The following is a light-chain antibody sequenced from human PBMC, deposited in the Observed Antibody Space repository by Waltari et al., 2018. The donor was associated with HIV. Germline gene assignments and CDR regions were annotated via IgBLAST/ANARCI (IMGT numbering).Light chain of an antibody. Sequence: QSGLTQPPSASGTPGQRLSISCAGNNSNIGSNFVFWYRQFPGAAPTLLVYKNNQRPSGVGDRFSGSRSGASASLVISGLRVEDEADYYCASWDDGLRGHVFGSGTTVSV. V-gene: IGLV1-47*01. CDR1: NSNIGSNF. CDR2: KNN. CDR3: ASWDDGLRGHV. J-gene: IGLJ1*01.